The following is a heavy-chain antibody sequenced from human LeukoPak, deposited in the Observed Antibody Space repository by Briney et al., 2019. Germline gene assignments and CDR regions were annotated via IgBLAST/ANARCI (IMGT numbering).Heavy chain of an antibody. CDR1: GFTFSSYG. J-gene: IGHJ4*02. CDR3: AKECLYCSSTSCYIDY. CDR2: IGYDGSNK. Sequence: GGSLRLSCAASGFTFSSYGMHWVRQAPGKGLEWVAFIGYDGSNKYYADSVKGRFTISRDNSKNTLYLQMNSLRAEDTAVYYCAKECLYCSSTSCYIDYWGQGTLVSVSS. D-gene: IGHD2-2*02. V-gene: IGHV3-30*02.